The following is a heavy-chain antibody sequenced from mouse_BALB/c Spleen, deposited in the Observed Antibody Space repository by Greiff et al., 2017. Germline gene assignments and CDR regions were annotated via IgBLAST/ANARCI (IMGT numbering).Heavy chain of an antibody. CDR1: GFSLTDYG. CDR3: AKGDYYGSSPFAY. J-gene: IGHJ3*01. D-gene: IGHD1-1*01. Sequence: VQLQQSGPGLVAPSQSLSITCTVSGFSLTDYGVSWIRQPPGKGLEWLGVIWGGGSTYYNSAPKSRLSISKDNSKSQVFLKMNSLQTDDTAMYYCAKGDYYGSSPFAYWGQGTLVTVSA. V-gene: IGHV2-6-5*01. CDR2: IWGGGST.